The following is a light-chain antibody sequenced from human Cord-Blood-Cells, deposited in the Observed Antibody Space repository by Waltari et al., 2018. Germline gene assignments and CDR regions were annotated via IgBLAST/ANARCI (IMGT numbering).Light chain of an antibody. CDR2: KAS. CDR3: QQYNSYRYT. CDR1: QSISSW. J-gene: IGKJ2*01. Sequence: DIQMTQSPSPLSASVGDRVPITCRASQSISSWLAWYQQKPGKAPKLLIYKASSLESGVPSRFSGSGSGTEFTLTISSLQPDDFATYYCQQYNSYRYTFGQGTKLEIK. V-gene: IGKV1-5*03.